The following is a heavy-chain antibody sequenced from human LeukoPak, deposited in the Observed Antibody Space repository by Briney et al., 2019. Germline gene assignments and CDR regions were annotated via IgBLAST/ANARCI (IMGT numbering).Heavy chain of an antibody. CDR1: GGSISSSSYY. CDR3: ARHASGSYSHDAFDI. J-gene: IGHJ3*02. V-gene: IGHV4-39*01. D-gene: IGHD1-26*01. Sequence: SETLSLTCTVSGGSISSSSYYGGWIRQPPGTGLEWIGSIYYSGSTYYNPSLKSRVTISVDTSKNQFSLKLSSVTAADTAVYYCARHASGSYSHDAFDIWGQGTMVTVSS. CDR2: IYYSGST.